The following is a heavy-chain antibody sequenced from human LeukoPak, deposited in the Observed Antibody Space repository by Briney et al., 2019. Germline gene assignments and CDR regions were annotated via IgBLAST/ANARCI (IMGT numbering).Heavy chain of an antibody. CDR1: GGSISSYY. CDR2: IYYSGST. V-gene: IGHV4-59*01. J-gene: IGHJ4*02. CDR3: ASGLMVGATSDY. Sequence: ETLSLTCTVSGGSISSYYWSWIRQPPGKGLEWIGYIYYSGSTNYNPSLKSRVTISVDTSKNQFSLKLSSVTAADTAVYYCASGLMVGATSDYWGQGTLVTVSS. D-gene: IGHD1-26*01.